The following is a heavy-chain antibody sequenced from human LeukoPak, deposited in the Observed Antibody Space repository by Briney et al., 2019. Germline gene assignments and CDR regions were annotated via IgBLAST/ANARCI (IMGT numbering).Heavy chain of an antibody. Sequence: PSETLSLTCTVSGGSISSYYWSWIRQPAGKGLEWIGRIYTSGSTNYNPSLKSRVTMSVDTSKNQFSLKLSSVTAADTAVYYCAGEPGYSSSRYYYYYMDVWGKGTTVTVSS. CDR1: GGSISSYY. CDR2: IYTSGST. V-gene: IGHV4-4*07. J-gene: IGHJ6*03. CDR3: AGEPGYSSSRYYYYYMDV. D-gene: IGHD6-13*01.